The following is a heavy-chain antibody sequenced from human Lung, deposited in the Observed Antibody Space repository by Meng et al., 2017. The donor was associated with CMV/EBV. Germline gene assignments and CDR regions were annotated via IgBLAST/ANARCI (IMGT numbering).Heavy chain of an antibody. J-gene: IGHJ4*01. CDR2: MYYSGST. CDR3: ARGGRGSAAGLDY. Sequence: SETLSLXCTVSGDSMNNYYWNWIRQPPGKGLEWIGYMYYSGSTNYNPSLKSRFTISVDTSKNQFSLILSSVTAADTAVYYCARGGRGSAAGLDYWGKGTRVTVSS. V-gene: IGHV4-59*01. CDR1: GDSMNNYY. D-gene: IGHD6-13*01.